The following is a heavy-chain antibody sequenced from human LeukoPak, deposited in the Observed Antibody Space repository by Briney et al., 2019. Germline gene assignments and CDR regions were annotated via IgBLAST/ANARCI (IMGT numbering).Heavy chain of an antibody. V-gene: IGHV3-33*01. CDR1: GFTFSSYG. D-gene: IGHD1-26*01. J-gene: IGHJ4*02. CDR2: IWYDGSNK. CDR3: XXASLIVGAILDY. Sequence: PGGSLRLSCAASGFTFSSYGMHWVRQAPGKGLEWVAVIWYDGSNKYYADSVKGRFTISRDNSKNKLYLQMKSLRAEDRDVYYCXXASLIVGAILDYWGQGTLVTVSS.